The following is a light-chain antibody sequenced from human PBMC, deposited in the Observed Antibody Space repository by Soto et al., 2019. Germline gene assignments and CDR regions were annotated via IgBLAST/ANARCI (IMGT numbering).Light chain of an antibody. V-gene: IGKV3-15*01. CDR2: GAF. Sequence: MSQSPATLSVSPWERATLSCMASQSVSITLPWCQQKPGQAPRLLMYGAFTRPTGIPARFSGGGSGTEFTLTISSLYSEDFAVYYCQQYNNWPPWTFGQGTRLEIK. J-gene: IGKJ5*01. CDR1: QSVSIT. CDR3: QQYNNWPPWT.